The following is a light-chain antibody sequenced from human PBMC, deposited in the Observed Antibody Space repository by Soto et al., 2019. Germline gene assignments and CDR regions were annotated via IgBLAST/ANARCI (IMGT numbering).Light chain of an antibody. V-gene: IGKV1-13*02. Sequence: AIPLTQSPSSLSASVGDRVTITCRASQGISSALAWYQQKPGKAPKLLIYDAPRLESGVPSRFGGSGPGTDFTPTISSLQPEDFATYDCQQFNSYPPSFGQGTRLEIK. CDR2: DAP. J-gene: IGKJ5*01. CDR1: QGISSA. CDR3: QQFNSYPPS.